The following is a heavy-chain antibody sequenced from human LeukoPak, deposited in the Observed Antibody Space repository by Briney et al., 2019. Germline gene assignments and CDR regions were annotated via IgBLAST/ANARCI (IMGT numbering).Heavy chain of an antibody. D-gene: IGHD4-17*01. CDR1: G. CDR3: ARDDYGDY. V-gene: IGHV1-18*01. J-gene: IGHJ4*02. CDR2: ISAYNGNT. Sequence: GISWVRQAPGQGLEWMGWISAYNGNTNYAQKLQGRVTMTTDTSTSTAYMELRSLRSDDTAVYYCARDDYGDYWGQGTLVTVSS.